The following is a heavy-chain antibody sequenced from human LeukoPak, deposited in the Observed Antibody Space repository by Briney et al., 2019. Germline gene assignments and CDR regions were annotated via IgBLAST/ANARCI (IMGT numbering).Heavy chain of an antibody. CDR1: GFTFSNYA. D-gene: IGHD4-17*01. CDR3: ARDPNGDYIGAFDF. V-gene: IGHV3-23*01. J-gene: IGHJ4*02. CDR2: IRGNGEST. Sequence: GGSLRLSCAASGFTFSNYALIWVRQAPGKGLEWVSAIRGNGESTSYADSVEGRFTISRDNSKNTLYLQMNSLRVEDAAVYYCARDPNGDYIGAFDFWGQGTLVTVSS.